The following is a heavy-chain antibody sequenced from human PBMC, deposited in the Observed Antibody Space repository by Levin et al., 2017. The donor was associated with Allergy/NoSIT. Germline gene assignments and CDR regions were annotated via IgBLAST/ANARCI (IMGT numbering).Heavy chain of an antibody. V-gene: IGHV3-7*04. D-gene: IGHD2-15*01. CDR1: GFTFSSYW. J-gene: IGHJ6*03. CDR2: IKQDGSEK. Sequence: GESLKISCAASGFTFSSYWMSWVRQAPGKGLEWVANIKQDGSEKYYVDSVKGRFTISRDNAKNSLYLQMNSLRAEDTAVYYCARLGLPEHYYMDVWGKGTTVTVSS. CDR3: ARLGLPEHYYMDV.